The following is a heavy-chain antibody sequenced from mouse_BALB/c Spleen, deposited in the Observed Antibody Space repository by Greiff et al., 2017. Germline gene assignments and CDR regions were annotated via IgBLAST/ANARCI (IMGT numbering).Heavy chain of an antibody. CDR1: GFTFSSYT. CDR2: ISSGGSYT. V-gene: IGHV5-6-4*01. CDR3: TREVWGTNWEDYYAMDY. J-gene: IGHJ4*01. Sequence: EVKLQESGGGLVKPGGSLKLSCAASGFTFSSYTMSWVRQTPEKRLEWVATISSGGSYTYYPDSVKGRFTISRDNAKNTLYLQMSSLKSEDTAMYYCTREVWGTNWEDYYAMDYWGQGTSVTVSS. D-gene: IGHD4-1*01.